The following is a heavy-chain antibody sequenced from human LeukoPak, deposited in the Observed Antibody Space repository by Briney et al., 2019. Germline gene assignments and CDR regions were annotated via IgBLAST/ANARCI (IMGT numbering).Heavy chain of an antibody. CDR2: ISAYNGKT. Sequence: SVTVSCKASGYTFTSYGISWVRQAPGQGLGWMGWISAYNGKTIYEQKLQGTVTMPTATSTSTATRELRSLRSDHTAVYYCARDGTTVSGYYYCGMDVWGQGTTVTVSS. CDR3: ARDGTTVSGYYYCGMDV. D-gene: IGHD4-11*01. J-gene: IGHJ6*02. CDR1: GYTFTSYG. V-gene: IGHV1-18*01.